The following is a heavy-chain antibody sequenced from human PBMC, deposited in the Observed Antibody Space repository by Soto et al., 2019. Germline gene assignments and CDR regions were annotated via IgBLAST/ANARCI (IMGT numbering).Heavy chain of an antibody. CDR1: GGTFSSYA. D-gene: IGHD3-3*01. CDR3: ARNSGYYDFWSGYSRGPYSSGMDV. V-gene: IGHV1-69*01. Sequence: QVQLVQSGAEVKKPGSSVKVSCKASGGTFSSYAISWVRQAPGQGLEWMGGIIPIFGTANYAQKFQGRVTISADESTITAYMELSSLRSEDTAVYYCARNSGYYDFWSGYSRGPYSSGMDVWGQGTTVTVSS. J-gene: IGHJ6*02. CDR2: IIPIFGTA.